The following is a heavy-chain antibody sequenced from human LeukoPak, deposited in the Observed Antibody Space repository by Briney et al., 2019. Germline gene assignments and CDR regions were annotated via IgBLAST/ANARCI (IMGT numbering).Heavy chain of an antibody. V-gene: IGHV3-23*01. CDR2: ISGSGGST. CDR1: GFTLSSYA. CDR3: VRDDDRPDNGLDY. J-gene: IGHJ4*02. Sequence: GGSLRLACAASGFTLSSYAMSWVRQAPGKGLEWVSGISGSGGSTYYADFGKGGFTISRDTSKNTLYLQKNSLRAEDTAVYYCVRDDDRPDNGLDYWRQGTLVTVSS. D-gene: IGHD3-22*01.